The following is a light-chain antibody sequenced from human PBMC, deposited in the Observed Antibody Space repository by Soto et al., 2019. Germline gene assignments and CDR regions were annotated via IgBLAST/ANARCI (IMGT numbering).Light chain of an antibody. V-gene: IGKV3-15*01. Sequence: EIVMTLSPSTLSVSKGERATLSCRASQSVSSNLAWYQQKPGQAPRLLIYGASTRATGIPARFSGSGSGTEFTLTISSLQSEDFAVYYCQQYNNWPPATFGQGTKVDI. CDR2: GAS. J-gene: IGKJ1*01. CDR1: QSVSSN. CDR3: QQYNNWPPAT.